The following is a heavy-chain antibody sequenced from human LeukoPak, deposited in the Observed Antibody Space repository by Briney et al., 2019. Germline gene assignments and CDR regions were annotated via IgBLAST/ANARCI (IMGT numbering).Heavy chain of an antibody. CDR3: ARETPGAGHSDY. J-gene: IGHJ4*02. CDR1: GGSINYYY. CDR2: IYYSGGT. D-gene: IGHD7-27*01. V-gene: IGHV4-59*01. Sequence: SETLSLTCTVSGGSINYYYWMWIRQPPGKGLEWIGYIYYSGGTHYNPSLKSRVTMLVDTSKNQFSLKLTAVTAADTAVYYCARETPGAGHSDYWGQGSPVTVSS.